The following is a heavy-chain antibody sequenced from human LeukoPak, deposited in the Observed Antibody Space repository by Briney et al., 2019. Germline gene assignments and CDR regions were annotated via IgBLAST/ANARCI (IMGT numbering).Heavy chain of an antibody. V-gene: IGHV2-5*02. CDR2: IYWDDDK. CDR1: GFSLSTSGVG. D-gene: IGHD2-15*01. J-gene: IGHJ5*02. Sequence: SGPTLVNPTQTLTLTCTFSGFSLSTSGVGVGWIRQPPGKALEWLALIYWDDDKRYSPPLKSRLTITKDTSKNQVVLTMTNMDPVDTATYYCAHTACSGGSCDWEFDPWAREPWSPSPQ. CDR3: AHTACSGGSCDWEFDP.